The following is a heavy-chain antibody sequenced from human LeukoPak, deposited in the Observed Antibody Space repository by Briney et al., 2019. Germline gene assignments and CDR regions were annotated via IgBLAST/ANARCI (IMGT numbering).Heavy chain of an antibody. J-gene: IGHJ5*02. V-gene: IGHV4-59*01. D-gene: IGHD3-10*01. Sequence: PSETLSLTCTVSGGSISSYYWSWIRQPPGKGLEWIGYIYYSGSTNYNPSLKSRVTISVDTSKNQFPLKLSSVTAADTAVYYCARVYYYGSGSYAVDPWGQGTLVTVSS. CDR1: GGSISSYY. CDR3: ARVYYYGSGSYAVDP. CDR2: IYYSGST.